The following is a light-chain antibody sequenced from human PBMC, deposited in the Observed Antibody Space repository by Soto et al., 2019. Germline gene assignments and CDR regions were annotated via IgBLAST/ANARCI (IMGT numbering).Light chain of an antibody. CDR1: QSISNW. V-gene: IGKV1-5*03. Sequence: DIQMTQSPSTLSASVGDRVTITCRASQSISNWLAWYQQKPGKAPKLLLYKSSKLESAVPSSFSGSGSGTEFTLTISSLQPDEFATYYCQQYSSLYTFGPGTKLEIK. J-gene: IGKJ2*01. CDR3: QQYSSLYT. CDR2: KSS.